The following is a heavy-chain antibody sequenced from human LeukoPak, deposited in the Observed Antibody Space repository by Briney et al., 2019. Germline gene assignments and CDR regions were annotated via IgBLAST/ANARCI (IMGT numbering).Heavy chain of an antibody. J-gene: IGHJ5*02. CDR1: GFTVSSNY. CDR2: IYTGGST. V-gene: IGHV3-53*01. D-gene: IGHD3-22*01. Sequence: GGSLRLSCAASGFTVSSNYMSWVRQAPGKGLEWVSVIYTGGSTYYADSVKGRFTISRDNSKNTLYLQMNSLRAEDTAVYYCARMYYYDSSGSRRFDPWDQGTLVTVSS. CDR3: ARMYYYDSSGSRRFDP.